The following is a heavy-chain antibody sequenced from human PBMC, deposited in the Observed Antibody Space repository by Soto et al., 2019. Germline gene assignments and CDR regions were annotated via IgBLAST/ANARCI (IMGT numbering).Heavy chain of an antibody. V-gene: IGHV3-15*07. J-gene: IGHJ4*02. CDR3: TADLSSSSAWANEY. D-gene: IGHD6-19*01. CDR2: IKRKTEGGST. Sequence: EVQLVESGGGFVKPGGSLRLSCAASGFDFSDTWMNWVRQTPDKGLEWVARIKRKTEGGSTNYAAPVKGRLTLSRDDSRQMVFLQMDNLKREETGVYYCTADLSSSSAWANEYWGQGTLVTVSS. CDR1: GFDFSDTW.